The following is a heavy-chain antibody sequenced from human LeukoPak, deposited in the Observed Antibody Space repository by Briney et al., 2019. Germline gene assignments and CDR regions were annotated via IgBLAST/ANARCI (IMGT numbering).Heavy chain of an antibody. CDR1: GGSISSGDYY. J-gene: IGHJ4*02. Sequence: SETLSLTCTVSGGSISSGDYYRSWIRQPPGKGLEWIGYIYYSGSTYYNPSLKSRVTISVDTSKNQFSLKLSSVTAADTAVYYCARVKSPLRFLEWLPYYFDYWGQGTLVTVSS. V-gene: IGHV4-30-4*08. CDR3: ARVKSPLRFLEWLPYYFDY. D-gene: IGHD3-3*01. CDR2: IYYSGST.